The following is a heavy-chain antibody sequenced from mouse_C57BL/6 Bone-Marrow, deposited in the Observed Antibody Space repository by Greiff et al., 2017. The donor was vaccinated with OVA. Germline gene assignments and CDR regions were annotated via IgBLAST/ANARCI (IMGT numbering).Heavy chain of an antibody. Sequence: QVQLQQSGAELARPGASVKLSCKASGYTFTSYGISWVKQRTGQGLEWIGEIYPRSGNTYYNEKFKGKATLTADKSSSTAYMELRSLTSEDSAVYFCARRRRTGKGYYAMDYWGQGTSVTVSS. CDR3: ARRRRTGKGYYAMDY. CDR1: GYTFTSYG. J-gene: IGHJ4*01. CDR2: IYPRSGNT. D-gene: IGHD4-1*01. V-gene: IGHV1-81*01.